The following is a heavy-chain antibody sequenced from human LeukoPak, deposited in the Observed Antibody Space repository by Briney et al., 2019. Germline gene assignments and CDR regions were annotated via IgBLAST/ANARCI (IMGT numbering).Heavy chain of an antibody. D-gene: IGHD4-17*01. Sequence: GASVKVSCKASGYTFTSYYMHWVRQPPGQGLEWMGIINPSGGSTSYAQKFQGRVTMTRDMSTSTVYMELSSLRSEDTAGYYCAREPPMTTVTNFDYWGQGTLVTVSS. CDR2: INPSGGST. CDR3: AREPPMTTVTNFDY. J-gene: IGHJ4*02. CDR1: GYTFTSYY. V-gene: IGHV1-46*01.